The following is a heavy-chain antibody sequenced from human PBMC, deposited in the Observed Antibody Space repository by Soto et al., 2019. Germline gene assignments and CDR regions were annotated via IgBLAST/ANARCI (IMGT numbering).Heavy chain of an antibody. CDR2: IIPIFGTA. Sequence: QVQLVQSGAEVKKPGSSVKVSCKASGGTFSNYAISWVRQAPGHGLEWMGGIIPIFGTANYAQKFQGRVTITADVTMSTAYMELSRLRSEDTAVYYCAQTLGLAVAGPGRFDLWGRGTLVTVSS. V-gene: IGHV1-69*12. CDR3: AQTLGLAVAGPGRFDL. D-gene: IGHD6-19*01. CDR1: GGTFSNYA. J-gene: IGHJ2*01.